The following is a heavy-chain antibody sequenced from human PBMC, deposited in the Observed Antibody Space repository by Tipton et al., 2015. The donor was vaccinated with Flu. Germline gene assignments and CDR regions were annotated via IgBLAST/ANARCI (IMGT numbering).Heavy chain of an antibody. V-gene: IGHV3-9*01. Sequence: SLRLSCAASGFTFDDYAMHWVRQAPGKGLEWVSGISWNSGSIGYADSVKGRFTISRDNAKNSLYLQMNSLRAEDTALYYCAKGSGGSGWYGFSRWFDPWGQGTLVTVSS. CDR1: GFTFDDYA. D-gene: IGHD6-19*01. CDR2: ISWNSGSI. CDR3: AKGSGGSGWYGFSRWFDP. J-gene: IGHJ5*02.